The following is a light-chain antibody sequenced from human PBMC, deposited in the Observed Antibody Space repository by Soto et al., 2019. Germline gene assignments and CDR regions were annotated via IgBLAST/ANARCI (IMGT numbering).Light chain of an antibody. J-gene: IGLJ1*01. V-gene: IGLV2-14*01. Sequence: QSVLTQPAAVSGSPGQSIAISCTGTSSYVGTYNSVSWYQQYPGKAPELMIHDVSNRPSGVSDRFSGSKSGNTASLTISGLQSEDEADYYCSSYTSSSSYVFGSGTKVTVL. CDR1: SSYVGTYNS. CDR2: DVS. CDR3: SSYTSSSSYV.